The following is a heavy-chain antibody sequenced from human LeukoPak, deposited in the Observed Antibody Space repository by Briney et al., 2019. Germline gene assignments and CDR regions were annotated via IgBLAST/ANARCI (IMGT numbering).Heavy chain of an antibody. Sequence: PGGSLRLSCAASGFTFSSYAMSWVRQAPGKGLEWVSGISGSGGSTYYADSVKGRFTISRDNSKNTLYPQMNSLRAEDTAVYYCARHLVPTAMLTAFDIWGQGAMVTVSS. V-gene: IGHV3-23*01. D-gene: IGHD2-2*01. CDR2: ISGSGGST. J-gene: IGHJ3*02. CDR1: GFTFSSYA. CDR3: ARHLVPTAMLTAFDI.